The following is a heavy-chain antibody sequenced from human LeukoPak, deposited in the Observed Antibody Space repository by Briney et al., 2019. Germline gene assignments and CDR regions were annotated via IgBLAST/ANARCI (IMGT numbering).Heavy chain of an antibody. CDR3: ARINYYDSSGYPGDY. D-gene: IGHD3-22*01. CDR2: IYYSGST. J-gene: IGHJ4*02. Sequence: SETLSLTCTVSGGSISSSSSYWGWIRQPPGKGLEWIGSIYYSGSTYYNPSLKSRVTISVDTSKNQFSLKLSSVTAADTAVYYCARINYYDSSGYPGDYWGQGTLVTVSS. CDR1: GGSISSSSSY. V-gene: IGHV4-39*01.